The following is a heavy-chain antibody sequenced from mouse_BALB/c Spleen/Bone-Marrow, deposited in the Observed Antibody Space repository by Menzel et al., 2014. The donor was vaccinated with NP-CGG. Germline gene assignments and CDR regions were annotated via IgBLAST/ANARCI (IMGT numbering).Heavy chain of an antibody. J-gene: IGHJ4*01. CDR3: AGERRSRAMDY. V-gene: IGHV1S56*01. Sequence: QVQLQQSGPELVKPGASVRISCKASGYTFTSYYIHWVKQRPGQGLEWIGWIYPGNVNTKYNEKFKGKATLTADKSSSTAYMQLSSLTSEDSAVYFCAGERRSRAMDYWGQGTSVTVSS. CDR1: GYTFTSYY. CDR2: IYPGNVNT.